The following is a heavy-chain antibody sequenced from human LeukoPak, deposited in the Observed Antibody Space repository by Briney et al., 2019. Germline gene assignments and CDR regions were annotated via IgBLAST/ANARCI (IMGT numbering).Heavy chain of an antibody. CDR3: ARRGITMVRGRPYNWFDP. Sequence: PSETLSLTCTVPGGSISSSSYYWGWIRQPPGKGLEWIGSIYYSGSTYYNPPLKSRVTISVDTSKNQFSLKLSSVTAADTAVYYCARRGITMVRGRPYNWFDPWGQGTLVTVSS. J-gene: IGHJ5*02. V-gene: IGHV4-39*01. D-gene: IGHD3-10*01. CDR2: IYYSGST. CDR1: GGSISSSSYY.